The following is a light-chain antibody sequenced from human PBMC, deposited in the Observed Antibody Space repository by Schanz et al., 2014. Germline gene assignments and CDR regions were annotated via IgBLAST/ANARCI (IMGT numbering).Light chain of an antibody. CDR2: GAS. CDR3: QQYHDWPFYT. Sequence: EIVLTQSPGILSVSPGDRATLSCRASQSVSTKLAWYQHKPGQAPRLLIYGASSRATGIPDRFSGSGSGTDFTLTISSLEPEDFAVYYCQQYHDWPFYTFGQGTKLEIK. CDR1: QSVSTK. V-gene: IGKV3D-15*01. J-gene: IGKJ2*01.